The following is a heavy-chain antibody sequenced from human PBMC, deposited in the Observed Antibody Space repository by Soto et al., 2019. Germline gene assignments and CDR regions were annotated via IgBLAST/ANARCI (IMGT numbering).Heavy chain of an antibody. CDR2: INAGNGNT. CDR1: GYTFTSYA. V-gene: IGHV1-3*01. Sequence: ASVKVSCKASGYTFTSYAMHWVRQAPGQRLEWMGWINAGNGNTKYSQKFQGRVTITRDTSASTAYMELSSLRSEDTAVYYCARQGGIAVAAFDPWGQGTLVTVSS. J-gene: IGHJ5*02. CDR3: ARQGGIAVAAFDP. D-gene: IGHD6-19*01.